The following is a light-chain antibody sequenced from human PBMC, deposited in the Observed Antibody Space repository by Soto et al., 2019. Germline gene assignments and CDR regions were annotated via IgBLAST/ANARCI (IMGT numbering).Light chain of an antibody. CDR3: IQDYNYPLT. Sequence: IQMTQSPSTLSASVGDTVTVTCRASQSVSGWLAWYQQKPGKAPNLLIYTASTLQSGVPSRFSGSGSGTDFTLTISSLQPEDFATYYCIQDYNYPLTFGGGTKVEIK. CDR1: QSVSGW. V-gene: IGKV1-6*01. J-gene: IGKJ4*01. CDR2: TAS.